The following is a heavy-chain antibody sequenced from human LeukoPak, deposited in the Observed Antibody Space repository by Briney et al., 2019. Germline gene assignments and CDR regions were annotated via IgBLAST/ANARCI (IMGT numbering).Heavy chain of an antibody. CDR3: ARQGYESSVYDY. D-gene: IGHD3-22*01. J-gene: IGHJ4*02. Sequence: GGSLRLSCAASGFTFSSYCMNWVRQAPGKGLEWVSSITGTSNYIYYADSVKGRFTISRDNAKNSLYLQMNSLRAEDTAVYYCARQGYESSVYDYWGQGTLVTVSS. CDR1: GFTFSSYC. CDR2: ITGTSNYI. V-gene: IGHV3-21*01.